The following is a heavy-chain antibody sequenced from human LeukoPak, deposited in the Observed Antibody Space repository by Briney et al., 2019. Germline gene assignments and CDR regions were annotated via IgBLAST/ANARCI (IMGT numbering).Heavy chain of an antibody. CDR1: GYTFTGYY. V-gene: IGHV1-2*02. CDR3: ARVGTMVRGVIMVLPYYFDY. D-gene: IGHD3-10*01. CDR2: INPNSGGT. Sequence: ASVKVSCKASGYTFTGYYMHWVRQAPGQGLEWMGWINPNSGGTNYAQKFQGRVTMTRDTSISTAYMELSRLRSDDTAVYYCARVGTMVRGVIMVLPYYFDYWGQGTLVTVSS. J-gene: IGHJ4*02.